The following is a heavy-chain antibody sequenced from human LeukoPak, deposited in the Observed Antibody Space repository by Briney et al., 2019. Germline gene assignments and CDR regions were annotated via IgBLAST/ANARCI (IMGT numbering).Heavy chain of an antibody. J-gene: IGHJ4*02. D-gene: IGHD3-16*01. CDR3: ARAPGGSYGQWYFDY. CDR1: GGSISSGGSC. V-gene: IGHV4-31*03. CDR2: IYYSGST. Sequence: PSETLSLTCTVSGGSISSGGSCWSWIRQHPGKGLERTGYIYYSGSTYYNPSLKSRVIISVDASKNQFSLKLSSVTAADTAVYYCARAPGGSYGQWYFDYWGQGTLVTVSS.